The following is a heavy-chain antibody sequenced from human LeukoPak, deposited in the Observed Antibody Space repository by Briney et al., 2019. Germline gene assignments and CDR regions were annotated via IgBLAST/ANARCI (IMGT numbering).Heavy chain of an antibody. V-gene: IGHV1-24*01. CDR2: FDPEDGET. CDR1: GYTLTQLS. CDR3: ATDRFDWLPLDY. Sequence: ASVNVSCKVSGYTLTQLSMHWVRQAPGKGVEWMGGFDPEDGETIYAQKFQGRVTMTEDTSTDTAYMELSSLRSEDTAVYYCATDRFDWLPLDYWGQGTLVTVSS. J-gene: IGHJ4*02. D-gene: IGHD3-9*01.